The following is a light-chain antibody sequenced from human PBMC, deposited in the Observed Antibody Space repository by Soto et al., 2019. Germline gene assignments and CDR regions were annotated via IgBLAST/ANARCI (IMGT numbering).Light chain of an antibody. CDR3: QQYNDWPSLT. V-gene: IGKV3-15*01. CDR2: GAS. Sequence: EIVMTQSPGTLSVSPGERATLSCRASQSVSSRLAWYQQKPGQAPSLLIYGASTRAAGIPARFSGSGSGTEFTLTIPSLQSEDVAVYYCQQYNDWPSLTFGGGTKVEIK. CDR1: QSVSSR. J-gene: IGKJ4*01.